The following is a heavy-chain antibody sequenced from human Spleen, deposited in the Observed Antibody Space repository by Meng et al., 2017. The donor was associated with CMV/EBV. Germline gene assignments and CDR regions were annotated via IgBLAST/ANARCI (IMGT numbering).Heavy chain of an antibody. J-gene: IGHJ3*02. CDR2: ISYDGSNK. D-gene: IGHD6-6*01. CDR1: GFTFSSYA. V-gene: IGHV3-30-3*01. Sequence: GESLKISCAASGFTFSSYAMHWVRQAPGKGLEWVAVISYDGSNKYYADSVKGRFTISRDNSKNTLYLQMNSLRAEDTAVYYCARDLGQLVGSGAFDIWGQGTMVTVSS. CDR3: ARDLGQLVGSGAFDI.